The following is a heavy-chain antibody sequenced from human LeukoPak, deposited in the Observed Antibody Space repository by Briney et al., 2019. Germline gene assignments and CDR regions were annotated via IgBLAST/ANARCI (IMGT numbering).Heavy chain of an antibody. CDR2: IYYSGTT. CDR3: ARLRFDFWSGYTHPYFDY. D-gene: IGHD3-3*01. CDR1: GGSISSSSYS. Sequence: SETLSLTCTVSGGSISSSSYSWGWIRQPPGKGLEWIGSIYYSGTTYYNPSLKSRVTISVDTSKIQFSLKLSSVAATDTAVYFCARLRFDFWSGYTHPYFDYWGQGTLVTISS. V-gene: IGHV4-39*01. J-gene: IGHJ4*02.